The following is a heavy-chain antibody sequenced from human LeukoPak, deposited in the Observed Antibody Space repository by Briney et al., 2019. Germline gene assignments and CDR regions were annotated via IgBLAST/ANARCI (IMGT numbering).Heavy chain of an antibody. CDR2: LYSGGTT. D-gene: IGHD3-22*01. Sequence: GGSLRLSCAASGFTVSSNHMAWVRQAPGKGLEWVSVLYSGGTTYYADSLKGRFTISRDNSKNTLYLQMSTLRAEDTAVYYCARDGRYYDNSGYYFGYFDYWGQGTLVTVSS. CDR1: GFTVSSNH. J-gene: IGHJ4*02. CDR3: ARDGRYYDNSGYYFGYFDY. V-gene: IGHV3-53*01.